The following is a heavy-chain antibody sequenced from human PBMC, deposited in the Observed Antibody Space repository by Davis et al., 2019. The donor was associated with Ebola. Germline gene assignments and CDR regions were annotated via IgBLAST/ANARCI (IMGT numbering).Heavy chain of an antibody. J-gene: IGHJ6*02. CDR2: IYYSGST. V-gene: IGHV4-31*03. CDR1: GGSISSGGYY. Sequence: SETLSLTCTLSGGSISSGGYYWSWIRQHPGKGLEWIGYIYYSGSTYYNPSLKSRVTISVDTSKNQFSLKLSSVTAADTAVYYCARDLRYYYYGMDVWGQGTTVTVSS. D-gene: IGHD3-10*01. CDR3: ARDLRYYYYGMDV.